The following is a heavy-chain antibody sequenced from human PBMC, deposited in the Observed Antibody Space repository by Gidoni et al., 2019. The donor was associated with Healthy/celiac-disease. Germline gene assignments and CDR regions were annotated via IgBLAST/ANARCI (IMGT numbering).Heavy chain of an antibody. J-gene: IGHJ3*02. D-gene: IGHD2-8*01. CDR3: ARGLGYCTNGVCSDAFDI. V-gene: IGHV4-59*01. CDR2: IYYSGST. Sequence: QVQLQESGPGLVKPSETLSLTCTVPGGSISSYYWSWIRQPPGKGLEWIGYIYYSGSTNYNPSLKSRVTISVDTSKNQFSLKLSSVTAADTAVYYCARGLGYCTNGVCSDAFDIWGQGTMVTVSS. CDR1: GGSISSYY.